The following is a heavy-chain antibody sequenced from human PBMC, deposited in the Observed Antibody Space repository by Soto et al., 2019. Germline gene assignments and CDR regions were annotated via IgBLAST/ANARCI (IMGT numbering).Heavy chain of an antibody. Sequence: QVQLVQSGAEVKKPGASVKVSCKASGYTFTSYAMHWVRQAYGQRLEWMGWINAANGNTKYSQRFQDRVTITMETSASTADMELSSLRSEDTAVFYCSRANGAFDIWGQGTMVTVSS. CDR1: GYTFTSYA. D-gene: IGHD2-8*01. V-gene: IGHV1-3*01. CDR2: INAANGNT. J-gene: IGHJ3*02. CDR3: SRANGAFDI.